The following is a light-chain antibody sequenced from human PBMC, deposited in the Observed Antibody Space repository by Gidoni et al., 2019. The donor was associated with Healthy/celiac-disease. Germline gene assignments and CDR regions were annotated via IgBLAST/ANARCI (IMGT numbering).Light chain of an antibody. CDR2: GAS. CDR1: PAVSNSY. J-gene: IGKJ1*01. CDR3: QQYGSSSGA. V-gene: IGKV3-20*01. Sequence: ESVLTQSPGTLSLSPGERATLSCRTSPAVSNSYLAWYVQKPGQAPRLLIYGASNRATGTPDRFSGSGSGTDFTHTISRLEPEDFATYYCQQYGSSSGAFGQGTKVEIK.